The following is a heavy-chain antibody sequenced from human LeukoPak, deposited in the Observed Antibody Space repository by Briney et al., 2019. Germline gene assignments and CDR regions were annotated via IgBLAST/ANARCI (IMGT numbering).Heavy chain of an antibody. CDR1: GYTFTSYG. J-gene: IGHJ6*03. D-gene: IGHD2-2*01. CDR3: ARTTEGYCSSASCFGFSYSYYMDG. Sequence: GASVKVSCKASGYTFTSYGISWVRQAPGQGLEWMGWISAYNGNTNYAQKLQGRVTMTTDTSTSTAYMELRSLRSDDTAVYYCARTTEGYCSSASCFGFSYSYYMDGWGEGTTVTISS. CDR2: ISAYNGNT. V-gene: IGHV1-18*01.